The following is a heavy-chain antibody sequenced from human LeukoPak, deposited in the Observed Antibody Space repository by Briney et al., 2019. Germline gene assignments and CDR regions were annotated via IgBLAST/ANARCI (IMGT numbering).Heavy chain of an antibody. Sequence: GGSLRLSCAASGFTFSDYSMNWVRQAPGRGLEWVSCISSSSSYIYYADSVKGRFTISRDNAKNSLYLQMNSLRAEDTAVYYCARRVVTANYYYGMDVWGQGTTVTVSS. CDR2: ISSSSSYI. V-gene: IGHV3-21*01. CDR3: ARRVVTANYYYGMDV. CDR1: GFTFSDYS. J-gene: IGHJ6*02. D-gene: IGHD2-21*02.